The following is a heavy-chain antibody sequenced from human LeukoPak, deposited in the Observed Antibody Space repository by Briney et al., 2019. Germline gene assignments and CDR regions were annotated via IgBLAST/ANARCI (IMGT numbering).Heavy chain of an antibody. CDR2: ISSSSSYI. Sequence: GGSLRLSCAASGFTFSSYWMSWVRQAPGRGLEWVSSISSSSSYIYYADSVKGRFTISRDNAKNSLYLQMNSLRAEDTAVYYCARPVWDYYYYMDVWGKGTTVTVSS. J-gene: IGHJ6*03. CDR1: GFTFSSYW. CDR3: ARPVWDYYYYMDV. V-gene: IGHV3-21*01. D-gene: IGHD7-27*01.